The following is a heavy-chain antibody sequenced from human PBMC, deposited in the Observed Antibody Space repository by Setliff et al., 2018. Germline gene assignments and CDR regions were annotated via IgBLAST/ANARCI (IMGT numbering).Heavy chain of an antibody. CDR2: IWYDGSNK. Sequence: PGGSLRLSCAASGFTFSSYGMHWVRQAPGKGLEWVAVIWYDGSNKYYADSVKGRFTISRDNSKNTLYLQMNSLGAEDTAVYFCARSPANGGHDAFDVWGQGTMVTVSS. J-gene: IGHJ3*01. D-gene: IGHD6-25*01. V-gene: IGHV3-33*01. CDR1: GFTFSSYG. CDR3: ARSPANGGHDAFDV.